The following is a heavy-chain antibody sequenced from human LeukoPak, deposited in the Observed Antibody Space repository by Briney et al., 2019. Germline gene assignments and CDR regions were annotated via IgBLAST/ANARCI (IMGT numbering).Heavy chain of an antibody. CDR3: TREDRDTFDI. V-gene: IGHV6-1*01. CDR1: GDSVSNNIAA. Sequence: PSQTLPLTCAISGDSVSNNIAAWTWIRQSPSRGLEWLGRTYYRSKWYNDYAVSVRGRITVNPDTSKNQFSLQLNSVTPEDTAVYYCTREDRDTFDIWGQGTVVTVSS. J-gene: IGHJ3*02. CDR2: TYYRSKWYN.